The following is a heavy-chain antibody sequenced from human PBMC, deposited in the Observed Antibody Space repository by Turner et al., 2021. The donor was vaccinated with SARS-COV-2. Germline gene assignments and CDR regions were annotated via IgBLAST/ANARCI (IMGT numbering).Heavy chain of an antibody. CDR2: TSYDRSDK. Sequence: QVQLVESGGGVVQPGRSLRLSCAASGFTFSSYGMHWVRQAPGKGLEWVAVTSYDRSDKNYADSVKGRFTISRDNSKNTLYLQMNSLRAEDTAVYYCARGHSSGWHQSGAFDIWGQGTMVTVSS. CDR3: ARGHSSGWHQSGAFDI. CDR1: GFTFSSYG. J-gene: IGHJ3*02. V-gene: IGHV3-30*03. D-gene: IGHD6-19*01.